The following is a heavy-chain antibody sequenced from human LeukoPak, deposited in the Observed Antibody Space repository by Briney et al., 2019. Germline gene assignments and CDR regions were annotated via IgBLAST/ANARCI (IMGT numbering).Heavy chain of an antibody. CDR3: ARQDDYYYYFDY. D-gene: IGHD5-24*01. Sequence: SETLSLTCTGSGGSISSSSYYWGWMRQPPWKGLEWIGSIYYSGSTYYNPSLKSRVTISVDTSKNQFSLKLSSVTAADTAVYYCARQDDYYYYFDYWGQGTLVTVSS. CDR1: GGSISSSSYY. J-gene: IGHJ4*02. CDR2: IYYSGST. V-gene: IGHV4-39*01.